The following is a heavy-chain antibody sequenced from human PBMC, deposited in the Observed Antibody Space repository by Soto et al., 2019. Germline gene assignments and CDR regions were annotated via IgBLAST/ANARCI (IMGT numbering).Heavy chain of an antibody. V-gene: IGHV4-34*01. CDR1: VGSRSGFC. J-gene: IGHJ6*02. Sequence: LEILSLTYAVVVGSRSGFCWTRIRQPPGKGLEWIGEINPGGSTNYNPSLKSRVTISVDTSKNQFSLKLSSVTAADTAVYYCARVGRVVGYYYYGMDVWGQGTTVTVSS. D-gene: IGHD3-10*01. CDR3: ARVGRVVGYYYYGMDV. CDR2: INPGGST.